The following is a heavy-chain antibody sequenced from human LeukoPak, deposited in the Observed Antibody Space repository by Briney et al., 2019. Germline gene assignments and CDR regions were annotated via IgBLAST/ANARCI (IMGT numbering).Heavy chain of an antibody. Sequence: GASVKVSCKASGYTFTGYYMHWVRQAPGQGLEWMGWINPNNGGTNFARKFQGRVTMTRDTSISTAYMELSSLTSDDTAVYYCARGAGTSWFDYWGQGTLVTVSS. CDR3: ARGAGTSWFDY. CDR2: INPNNGGT. CDR1: GYTFTGYY. V-gene: IGHV1-2*02. D-gene: IGHD6-13*01. J-gene: IGHJ4*02.